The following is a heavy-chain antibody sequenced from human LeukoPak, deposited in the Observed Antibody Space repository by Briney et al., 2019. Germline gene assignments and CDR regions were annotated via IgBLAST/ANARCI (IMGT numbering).Heavy chain of an antibody. CDR1: GCTFDDYA. J-gene: IGHJ4*02. Sequence: GRSLRLSCAASGCTFDDYAMHWARQAPGKGLEWVSGISWNSGSIGYADSVKGRFTISRDNAKNSLYLQMNSLRAEDTALYYCAKGGMVATKPNFDYWGQGTLVTVSS. D-gene: IGHD5-12*01. V-gene: IGHV3-9*01. CDR2: ISWNSGSI. CDR3: AKGGMVATKPNFDY.